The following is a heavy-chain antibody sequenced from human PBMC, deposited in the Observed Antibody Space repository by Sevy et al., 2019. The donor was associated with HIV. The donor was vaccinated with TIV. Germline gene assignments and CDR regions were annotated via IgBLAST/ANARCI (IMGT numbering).Heavy chain of an antibody. Sequence: ASVKVSCKASGETFSNYAITWVRQAPGQGLEWMGGIIPILDRIDYAQIFQGRVTITADKSTSTAYMELISLKSEDTAVSFCARGSISRGYTAPHYLDNWGRGTLVTVSS. CDR2: IIPILDRI. V-gene: IGHV1-69*10. J-gene: IGHJ4*02. CDR1: GETFSNYA. CDR3: ARGSISRGYTAPHYLDN. D-gene: IGHD6-13*01.